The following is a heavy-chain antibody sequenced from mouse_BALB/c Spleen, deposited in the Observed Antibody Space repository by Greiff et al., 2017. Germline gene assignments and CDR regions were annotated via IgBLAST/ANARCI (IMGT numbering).Heavy chain of an antibody. Sequence: VQLVESGPGLVAPSQSLSITCTVSGFSLTGYGVNWVRQPPGKGLEWLGMIWGDGSTDYNSALKSRLSISKDNSKSQVFLKMNSLQTDDTARYYCARDRIYYGSSDWYFDVWGAGTTVTVSS. V-gene: IGHV2-6-7*01. CDR2: IWGDGST. J-gene: IGHJ1*01. D-gene: IGHD1-1*01. CDR3: ARDRIYYGSSDWYFDV. CDR1: GFSLTGYG.